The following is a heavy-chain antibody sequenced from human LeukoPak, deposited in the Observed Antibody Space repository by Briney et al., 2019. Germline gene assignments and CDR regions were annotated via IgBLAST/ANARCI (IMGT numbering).Heavy chain of an antibody. J-gene: IGHJ5*02. CDR2: ISAYNGNT. CDR3: ARTAYYGSGPDWFDP. CDR1: GYTFTSYG. D-gene: IGHD3-10*01. Sequence: GASVKVSCKASGYTFTSYGISWVRQAPGQGLEWMGWISAYNGNTNYAQKLQGRVTMTTDTSTSTAYVELRSLRSDDTAVYYCARTAYYGSGPDWFDPWGQGTLVTVSS. V-gene: IGHV1-18*04.